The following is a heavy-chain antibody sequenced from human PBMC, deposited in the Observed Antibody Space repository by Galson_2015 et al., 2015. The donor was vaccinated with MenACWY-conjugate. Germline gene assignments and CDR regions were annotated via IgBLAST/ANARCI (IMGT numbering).Heavy chain of an antibody. V-gene: IGHV3-74*01. CDR1: GFNFSNYW. Sequence: SLRLSCAASGFNFSNYWIHWVRQAPGKGLVWVAGVNSAGSSTTYADSVEGRFTISRDNAKNTLHLQMTSLRAEDAAVYYCARDPKNWNERGRFDPWGQGTLVTVSS. D-gene: IGHD1-1*01. J-gene: IGHJ5*02. CDR2: VNSAGSST. CDR3: ARDPKNWNERGRFDP.